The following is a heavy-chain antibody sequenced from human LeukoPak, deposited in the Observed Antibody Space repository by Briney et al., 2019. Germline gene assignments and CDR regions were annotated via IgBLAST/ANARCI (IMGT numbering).Heavy chain of an antibody. Sequence: SETLSLTCSVSGGSISTYYWNWIRQPPGKGLEWIGNIDYSGSTNYNPSLKSRVIISVDWSKNEFSLKLISVTAADTAVYFCARDGGYYYGDAFDSWGQGTTVTVSS. CDR3: ARDGGYYYGDAFDS. V-gene: IGHV4-59*01. CDR2: IDYSGST. CDR1: GGSISTYY. D-gene: IGHD3-22*01. J-gene: IGHJ3*02.